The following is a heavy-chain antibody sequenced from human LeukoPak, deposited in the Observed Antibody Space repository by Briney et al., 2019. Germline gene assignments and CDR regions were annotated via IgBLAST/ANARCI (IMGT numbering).Heavy chain of an antibody. CDR1: GFSLSTSREG. Sequence: SGPTLVNPTQTLTLTCTFSGFSLSTSREGVGWIRQPPGKALEWLALIYWDDDERYSPSLKTRLTITKDTSKNQVVLTMTNMDPVDTATYYCAHRRTGHTSFDYWGQGTLVTVSS. CDR3: AHRRTGHTSFDY. D-gene: IGHD4-17*01. J-gene: IGHJ4*02. CDR2: IYWDDDE. V-gene: IGHV2-5*02.